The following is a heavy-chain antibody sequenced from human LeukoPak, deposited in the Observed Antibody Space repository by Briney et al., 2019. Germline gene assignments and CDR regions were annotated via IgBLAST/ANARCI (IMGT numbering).Heavy chain of an antibody. D-gene: IGHD6-19*01. Sequence: ASVKVSCKASGYTFTSYAMNWVRQAPGQGLEWMGWINTNTGNPTYAQGFTGRFVFSLDTSVSTAYLQISSLKAEDTAVYYCARKYSSGPRDYYYYYYMDVWGKGTTVTVSS. J-gene: IGHJ6*03. CDR3: ARKYSSGPRDYYYYYYMDV. CDR1: GYTFTSYA. V-gene: IGHV7-4-1*02. CDR2: INTNTGNP.